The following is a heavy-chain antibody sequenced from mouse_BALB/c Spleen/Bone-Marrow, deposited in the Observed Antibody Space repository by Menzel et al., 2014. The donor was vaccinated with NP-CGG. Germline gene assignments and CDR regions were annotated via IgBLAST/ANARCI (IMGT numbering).Heavy chain of an antibody. V-gene: IGHV4-1*02. CDR1: AVDFSGFW. Sequence: GPSFNSPGSAAAVDFSGFWMGWVRQAPGKGLEWIGEINPNSRTINYTPSLKDRFIISRDNAKNTLYLQMSKVRSEDTALYYCAXLGYYGGFAYWGQGTLVTVSA. J-gene: IGHJ3*01. CDR3: AXLGYYGGFAY. CDR2: INPNSRTI. D-gene: IGHD2-3*01.